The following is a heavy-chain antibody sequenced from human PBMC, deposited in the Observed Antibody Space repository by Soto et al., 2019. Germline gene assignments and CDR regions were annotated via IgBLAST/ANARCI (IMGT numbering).Heavy chain of an antibody. J-gene: IGHJ5*02. CDR3: ARLYCSRSTCDSWFDP. CDR1: GYSFSDYW. D-gene: IGHD2-2*01. Sequence: PGESLKISCKGSGYSFSDYWIGWVRQMPGKGLEFMGTIYAGDSDTRYSPSFEGQVTMSVDKSINTAYVHWTSLKASDTAIYYCARLYCSRSTCDSWFDPWGQGTLVTVSS. CDR2: IYAGDSDT. V-gene: IGHV5-51*01.